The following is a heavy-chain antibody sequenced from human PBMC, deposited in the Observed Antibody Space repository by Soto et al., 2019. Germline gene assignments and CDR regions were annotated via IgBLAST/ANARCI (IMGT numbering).Heavy chain of an antibody. CDR1: GFTFSSYG. J-gene: IGHJ4*02. V-gene: IGHV3-30*18. D-gene: IGHD6-13*01. Sequence: PGGSLRLSCAASGFTFSSYGMHWVRQAPGKGLEWVAVISYDGSNKYYADSVKGRFTISRDNSKNTLYLQMNSLRAEDTAVYYCAKEGGWQQLVYYFDYWGQGTLVTVSS. CDR3: AKEGGWQQLVYYFDY. CDR2: ISYDGSNK.